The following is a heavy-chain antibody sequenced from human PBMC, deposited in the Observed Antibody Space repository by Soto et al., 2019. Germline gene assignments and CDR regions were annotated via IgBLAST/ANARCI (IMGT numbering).Heavy chain of an antibody. CDR3: AREDIVVVVAGTGAFDI. J-gene: IGHJ3*02. CDR2: IWYDGSNK. V-gene: IGHV3-33*01. CDR1: GFTFSSYG. Sequence: GGSLRLSCAASGFTFSSYGMHWVRQAPGKGLEWVAVIWYDGSNKYYADSVKGRFTISRDNSKNTLYLQMNSLRAEDTAVYYCAREDIVVVVAGTGAFDIWGQGTMVTVSS. D-gene: IGHD2-15*01.